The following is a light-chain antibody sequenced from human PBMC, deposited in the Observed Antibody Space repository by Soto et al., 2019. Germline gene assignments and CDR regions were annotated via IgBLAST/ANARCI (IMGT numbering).Light chain of an antibody. CDR1: SSDIGSYDH. Sequence: QSVLTQPASVSGSPGQSITISCSGTSSDIGSYDHVAWYQQLPGKSPKLMIYAVYDRPSGVSDRFSGSKSGITASLTISGLQTEDEADYYCISYTDRQSYVFGTGIKVTVL. CDR2: AVY. V-gene: IGLV2-14*03. J-gene: IGLJ1*01. CDR3: ISYTDRQSYV.